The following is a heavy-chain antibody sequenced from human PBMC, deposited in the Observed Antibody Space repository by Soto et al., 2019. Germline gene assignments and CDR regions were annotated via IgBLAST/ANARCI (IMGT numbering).Heavy chain of an antibody. CDR3: ARDSSGCSGGSCYSYYYGMDV. D-gene: IGHD2-15*01. V-gene: IGHV3-33*01. CDR1: GSTFSSYG. Sequence: GGSLRLSCAASGSTFSSYGMHWVRQAPGKGLEWVAVIWYDGSNKYYADSVKGRFTISRDNSKNTLYLQMNSLRAEDTAVYYCARDSSGCSGGSCYSYYYGMDVWGQGTTVTVS. J-gene: IGHJ6*02. CDR2: IWYDGSNK.